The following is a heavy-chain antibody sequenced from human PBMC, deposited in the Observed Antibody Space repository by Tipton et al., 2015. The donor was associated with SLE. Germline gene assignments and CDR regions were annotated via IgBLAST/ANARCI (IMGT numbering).Heavy chain of an antibody. Sequence: TLSLTCAVYGGSFSGYYWSWIRQPAGKGLEWIGYIYTSGSTNYNPSLKSRVTISVDTSKKQFSLKLSSVTAADTAVYYCARGLGVVVAVAFDIWGQGTMVTVSS. D-gene: IGHD2-15*01. J-gene: IGHJ3*02. CDR1: GGSFSGYY. CDR3: ARGLGVVVAVAFDI. CDR2: IYTSGST. V-gene: IGHV4-4*09.